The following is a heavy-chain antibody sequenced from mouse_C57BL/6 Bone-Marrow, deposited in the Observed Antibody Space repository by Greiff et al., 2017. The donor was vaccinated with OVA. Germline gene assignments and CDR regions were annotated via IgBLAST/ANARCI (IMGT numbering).Heavy chain of an antibody. Sequence: QVQLKQSGAELVRPGASVTLSCKASGYTFTDYEMHWVKQTPVHGLEWIGAIDPETGGTAYNQKFKGKAILTADKSSSTAYMELRSLTSEDSAVYYCTRGDLDAMDYWGQGTSVTVSS. CDR2: IDPETGGT. J-gene: IGHJ4*01. V-gene: IGHV1-15*01. CDR1: GYTFTDYE. CDR3: TRGDLDAMDY. D-gene: IGHD3-3*01.